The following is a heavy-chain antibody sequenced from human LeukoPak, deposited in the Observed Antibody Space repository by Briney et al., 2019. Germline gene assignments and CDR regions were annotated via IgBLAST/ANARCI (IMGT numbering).Heavy chain of an antibody. CDR3: ARGPDNDILTGLDFDY. CDR2: INPSGGST. V-gene: IGHV1-46*01. D-gene: IGHD3-9*01. Sequence: ASVKVSCKASGYTFTSYYMHWVRQAPGQGLEWMGIINPSGGSTSCAQKFQGRVTMTRDTSTSTVYMELSSLRSEDTAVYYCARGPDNDILTGLDFDYWGQGTLVTVSS. CDR1: GYTFTSYY. J-gene: IGHJ4*02.